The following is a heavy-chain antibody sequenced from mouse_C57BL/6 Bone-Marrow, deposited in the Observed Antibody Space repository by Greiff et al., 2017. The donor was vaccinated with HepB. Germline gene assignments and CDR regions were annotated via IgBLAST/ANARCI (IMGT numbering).Heavy chain of an antibody. D-gene: IGHD1-1*01. V-gene: IGHV5-16*01. CDR1: GFTFSDYY. Sequence: EVQRVESEGGLVQPGRSMKLSCTASGFTFSDYYMAWVRQVPEKGLEWVANINYDGSSTYYLDSLKSRFIISRDNAKNILYLQMSSLKSEDTATYHCAREGDYYGSSWFAYWGQGTLVTVSA. J-gene: IGHJ3*01. CDR3: AREGDYYGSSWFAY. CDR2: INYDGSST.